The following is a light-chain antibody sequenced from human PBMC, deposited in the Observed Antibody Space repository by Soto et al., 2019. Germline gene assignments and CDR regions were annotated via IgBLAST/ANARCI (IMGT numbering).Light chain of an antibody. CDR3: QQYGSSPPYT. V-gene: IGKV3-20*01. CDR1: QSVRSSY. J-gene: IGKJ2*01. CDR2: GAS. Sequence: EVVLTQSPGTLSLSPGERATLSCTASQSVRSSYLAWYQQKPGQAPRLLIYGASSRATGISDRFSGSGSGTDFTLTISRLEPEDFAVYYCQQYGSSPPYTFGQGTKLEIK.